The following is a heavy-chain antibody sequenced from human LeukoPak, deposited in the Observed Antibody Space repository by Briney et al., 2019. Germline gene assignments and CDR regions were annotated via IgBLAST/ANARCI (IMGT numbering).Heavy chain of an antibody. D-gene: IGHD1-26*01. Sequence: PSETLSLTCTVSGGSISSYHWSWIRQAPGKGLEWIGYIYYSGGTNYNPSLKSRVTISVDTSKNQFSLKLRSVTAADTAMYYCARIRSGSYCDYWGQGTLVIVSS. CDR3: ARIRSGSYCDY. J-gene: IGHJ4*02. V-gene: IGHV4-59*01. CDR2: IYYSGGT. CDR1: GGSISSYH.